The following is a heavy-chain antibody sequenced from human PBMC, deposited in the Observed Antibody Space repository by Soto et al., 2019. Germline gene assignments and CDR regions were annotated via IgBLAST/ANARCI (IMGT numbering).Heavy chain of an antibody. CDR1: GFTFTSSA. Sequence: ASVKVSCKASGFTFTSSAVQWVRQARGQRLEWIGWIVVGSGNTNYAQKFQERVTITRDMSTSTAYLELSSLRSEDTAVYYCAADRYYGSGSYIDFDYWGQGTLVTVSS. V-gene: IGHV1-58*01. D-gene: IGHD3-10*01. J-gene: IGHJ4*02. CDR2: IVVGSGNT. CDR3: AADRYYGSGSYIDFDY.